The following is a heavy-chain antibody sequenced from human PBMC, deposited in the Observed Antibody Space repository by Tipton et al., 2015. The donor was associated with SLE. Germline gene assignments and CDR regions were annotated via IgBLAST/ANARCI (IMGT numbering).Heavy chain of an antibody. D-gene: IGHD3-9*01. J-gene: IGHJ4*02. Sequence: TLSLTCSVSGGSITNTPYFWGWIRQTPGKGLEWIGTVYYSGTTYYSPSLKSRFTISLDTSKNHFSLLLNSVTAADTAVYYCAGHPQLAYFDPWGPGTLVTVSS. CDR3: AGHPQLAYFDP. V-gene: IGHV4-39*07. CDR2: VYYSGTT. CDR1: GGSITNTPYF.